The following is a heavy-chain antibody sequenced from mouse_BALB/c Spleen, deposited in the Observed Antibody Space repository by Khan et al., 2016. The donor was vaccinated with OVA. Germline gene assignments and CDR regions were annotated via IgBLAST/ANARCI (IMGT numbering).Heavy chain of an antibody. J-gene: IGHJ3*01. D-gene: IGHD1-2*01. V-gene: IGHV14-3*02. CDR3: ARHITTGGFAY. Sequence: VQLKESGTELVKPGASVKLSCTASGFNIKDTYMHWVKQRPEQGLEWIGRINPANGNIKYDPNFQGKATITADTSSNTAYLHLSSLTSEDTAVYYCARHITTGGFAYWGQGTLVTVSA. CDR1: GFNIKDTY. CDR2: INPANGNI.